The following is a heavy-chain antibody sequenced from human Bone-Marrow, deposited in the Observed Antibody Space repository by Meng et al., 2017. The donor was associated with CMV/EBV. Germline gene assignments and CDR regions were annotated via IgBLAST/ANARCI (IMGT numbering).Heavy chain of an antibody. D-gene: IGHD3-10*01. J-gene: IGHJ4*02. CDR2: IYYSGST. CDR1: GGSISSSSYY. CDR3: AREDYGSGSYCDY. Sequence: QVQLKDSGPGLVKPSQTLSLTCTVSGGSISSSSYYWGWIRQPPGKGLEWIGSIYYSGSTYYNPSLKSRVTISVDTSKNQFSLKLSSVTAADTAVYYCAREDYGSGSYCDYWGQGTLVTVSS. V-gene: IGHV4-39*07.